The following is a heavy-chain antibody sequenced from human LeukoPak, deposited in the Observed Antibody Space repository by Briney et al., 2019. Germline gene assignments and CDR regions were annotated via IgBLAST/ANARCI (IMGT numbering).Heavy chain of an antibody. CDR3: VRLDTAMALDY. V-gene: IGHV4-4*07. Sequence: SETLSLTCTVSGGSISSYYWSWIRQHAGKGLEWIGRIYTSGSTNYNPSLKSRVTMSVDTSKNQCSLKLSSVTAADSAVYHCVRLDTAMALDYWGQGTLVTVSS. J-gene: IGHJ4*02. CDR1: GGSISSYY. D-gene: IGHD5-18*01. CDR2: IYTSGST.